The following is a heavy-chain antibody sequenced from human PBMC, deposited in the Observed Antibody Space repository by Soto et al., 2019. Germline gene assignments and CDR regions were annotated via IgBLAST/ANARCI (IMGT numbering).Heavy chain of an antibody. V-gene: IGHV3-48*03. CDR1: GFTFSSYE. CDR2: ISSSGSTI. CDR3: ARNQKCSGSYYGDFDY. J-gene: IGHJ4*02. Sequence: EVQLVESGGGLVQPGGSLRLSCAASGFTFSSYEMNWVRQAPWKGLEWVSYISSSGSTIYYADSVKGRFTISRDNAKNSLYLQMNSLRAEDTAVYYCARNQKCSGSYYGDFDYWGQGTLVTVSS. D-gene: IGHD1-26*01.